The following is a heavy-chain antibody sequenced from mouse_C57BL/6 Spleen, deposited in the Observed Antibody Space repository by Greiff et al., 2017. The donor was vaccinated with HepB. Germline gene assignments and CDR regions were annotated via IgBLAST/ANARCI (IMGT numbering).Heavy chain of an antibody. CDR1: GYTFTGYW. Sequence: QVQLQQSGAELMKPGASVKLSCKATGYTFTGYWIEWVKQRPGDGLEWIGEILPESGSTNYNEKFKGKSTFTADTSSHKAYMQLSSLTTEDSAIYYCARVRDYWYFDVWGTGTTVTVSS. CDR3: ARVRDYWYFDV. V-gene: IGHV1-9*01. J-gene: IGHJ1*03. CDR2: ILPESGST.